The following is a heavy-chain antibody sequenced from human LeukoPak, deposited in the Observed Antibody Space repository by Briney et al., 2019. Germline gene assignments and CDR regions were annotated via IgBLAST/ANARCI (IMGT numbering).Heavy chain of an antibody. J-gene: IGHJ4*02. CDR1: GFTFDDYA. CDR3: VKGNRRYYGSGSSPYFEN. V-gene: IGHV3-9*03. D-gene: IGHD3-10*01. CDR2: INWNGGGI. Sequence: GGSLRLSCATSGFTFDDYAMHWVRQAPGKGLEWVSGINWNGGGIVYAASVKGQFTISRNNAKNSLYLQMHSLRSEDMALYYCVKGNRRYYGSGSSPYFENWGQGTLVTVSS.